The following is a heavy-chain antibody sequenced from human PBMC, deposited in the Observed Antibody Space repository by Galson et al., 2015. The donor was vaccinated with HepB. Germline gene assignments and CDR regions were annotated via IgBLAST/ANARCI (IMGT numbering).Heavy chain of an antibody. CDR1: GYTFTNYY. CDR2: INPNSGGT. Sequence: SVKVSCKVSGYTFTNYYIHWVRQAPVQGPEWMGWINPNSGGTNYAQKFQGRVTMTRDTSISTAYMELSRLRSDDTAVYYCTRFATTPDYYDSSGYYHVGFDYWGQGTLVTVSS. J-gene: IGHJ4*02. D-gene: IGHD3-22*01. V-gene: IGHV1-2*02. CDR3: TRFATTPDYYDSSGYYHVGFDY.